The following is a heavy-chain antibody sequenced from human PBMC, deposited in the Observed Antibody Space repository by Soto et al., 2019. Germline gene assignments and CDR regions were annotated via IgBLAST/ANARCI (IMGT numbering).Heavy chain of an antibody. CDR3: ARYCSGGSCYSVLSYYYYGMDV. J-gene: IGHJ6*02. CDR2: IIPIFGTA. Sequence: SVKVSFKASGSTFSSFAIRRVRTAPGQRLEWMGGIIPIFGTANYAQMFQGRVTITADESTSTAYMELSSLRSEDTAVYYCARYCSGGSCYSVLSYYYYGMDVWGQGTTVTVSS. V-gene: IGHV1-69*13. CDR1: GSTFSSFA. D-gene: IGHD2-15*01.